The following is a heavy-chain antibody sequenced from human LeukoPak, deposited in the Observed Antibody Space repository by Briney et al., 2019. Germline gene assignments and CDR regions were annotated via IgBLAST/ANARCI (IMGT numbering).Heavy chain of an antibody. CDR2: SYSGGST. D-gene: IGHD1-26*01. V-gene: IGHV3-53*01. Sequence: PGGSLRLSCAASGFTVSSNYMSWVRQAPGKGLEWVSVSYSGGSTYYADSVKGRFTISRDNSKNTLYLQMNSLRAEDTAVYYCARDRMGAASYYYYYMDVWGKGTTVTVSS. CDR1: GFTVSSNY. CDR3: ARDRMGAASYYYYYMDV. J-gene: IGHJ6*03.